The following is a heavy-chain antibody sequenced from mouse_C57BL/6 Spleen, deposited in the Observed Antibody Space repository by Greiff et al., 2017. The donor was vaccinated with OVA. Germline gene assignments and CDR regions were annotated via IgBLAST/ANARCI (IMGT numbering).Heavy chain of an antibody. Sequence: EVKVEESGGGLVQPGGSMKLSCVASGFTFSNYWMNWVRQSPEKGLEWVAQIRLKSDNYATHYAVSVKGRFTISRDDSKSSVYLQMNNLRAEDTGIYYCNDYYARYFDVWGTGTTVTVSS. CDR1: GFTFSNYW. CDR2: IRLKSDNYAT. D-gene: IGHD1-1*01. J-gene: IGHJ1*03. V-gene: IGHV6-3*01. CDR3: NDYYARYFDV.